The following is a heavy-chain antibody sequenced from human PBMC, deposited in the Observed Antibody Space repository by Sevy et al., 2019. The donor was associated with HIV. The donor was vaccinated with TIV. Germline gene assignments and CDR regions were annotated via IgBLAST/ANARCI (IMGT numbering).Heavy chain of an antibody. Sequence: SETLSLTCTVSGGSISSGAYSWNWIRQPPGKGLEWIGYIFHTGSTYYNPSLKSRVNVSVDRSKNQFSLKMTSVTAADTAVYYCVRDGGTVTTPGYFDYWGQGTLVTVSS. D-gene: IGHD4-17*01. CDR1: GGSISSGAYS. CDR2: IFHTGST. J-gene: IGHJ4*02. V-gene: IGHV4-30-2*01. CDR3: VRDGGTVTTPGYFDY.